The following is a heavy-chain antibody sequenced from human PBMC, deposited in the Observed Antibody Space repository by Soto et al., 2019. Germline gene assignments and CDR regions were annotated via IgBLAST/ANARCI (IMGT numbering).Heavy chain of an antibody. D-gene: IGHD5-18*01. CDR1: GGSISSSSYY. CDR2: IYYSGST. CDR3: ARHKLDTAMVPNWFDP. Sequence: SETLSLTCTVSGGSISSSSYYWGWIRQRPGTGREWIGSIYYSGSTYYNPSLKSRITISVDTSKNQFSLKPSSVTAADTAVYYCARHKLDTAMVPNWFDPWGQGTLVTVSS. J-gene: IGHJ5*02. V-gene: IGHV4-39*01.